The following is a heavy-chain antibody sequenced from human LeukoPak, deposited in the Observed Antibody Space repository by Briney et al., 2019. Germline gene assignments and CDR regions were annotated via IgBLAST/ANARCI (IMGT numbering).Heavy chain of an antibody. CDR1: GFTFSSYG. D-gene: IGHD3-10*01. J-gene: IGHJ5*02. CDR3: AKDLSRMVRGVSRLDR. V-gene: IGHV3-33*06. Sequence: PGGSLRLSCAASGFTFSSYGMHWVRQAPGKGLEWVAVIWYDGSNKYYADSVKGRFTISRDNSKNTLYLQMNSLRAEDTAVYYCAKDLSRMVRGVSRLDRWGQGALVTVAS. CDR2: IWYDGSNK.